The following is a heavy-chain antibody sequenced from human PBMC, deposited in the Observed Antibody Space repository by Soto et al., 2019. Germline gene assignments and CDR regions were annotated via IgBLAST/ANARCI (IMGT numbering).Heavy chain of an antibody. J-gene: IGHJ4*02. CDR3: ARDVSRSAAAG. CDR1: GFTFGNSW. Sequence: EVQLVESGGGLVQPGGSLKLSCTASGFTFGNSWMHWVRQAPGKGLMWVSRIANGGTGTTYADSVRGRFTISRDNAKNTLYLPMDSLRADGTTIYYCARDVSRSAAAGGGQGTLVTVSS. D-gene: IGHD2-15*01. V-gene: IGHV3-74*01. CDR2: IANGGTGT.